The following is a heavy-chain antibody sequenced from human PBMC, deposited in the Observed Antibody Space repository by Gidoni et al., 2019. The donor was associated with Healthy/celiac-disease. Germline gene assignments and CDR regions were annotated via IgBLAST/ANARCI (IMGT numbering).Heavy chain of an antibody. CDR1: GGSFSGYS. CDR2: INHSGST. J-gene: IGHJ5*02. D-gene: IGHD2-2*01. Sequence: QVQLQQWGAGLLKPSETLSLTCAVYGGSFSGYSWSWIRQPPGKGLEWIGEINHSGSTNYNPSLKSRVTISVDTSKNQFSLKLSSVTAADTAVYYCARGQDIVVVPAATKVWFDPWGQGTLVTVSS. CDR3: ARGQDIVVVPAATKVWFDP. V-gene: IGHV4-34*01.